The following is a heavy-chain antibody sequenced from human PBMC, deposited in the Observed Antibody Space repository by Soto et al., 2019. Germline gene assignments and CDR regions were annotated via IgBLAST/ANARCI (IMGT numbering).Heavy chain of an antibody. Sequence: PGGSLRLACAASGFTFSRFALHWVRQAPGKGLEWISYISSSGSTAYYATSVEGRFTISRDNANNSVYLQMDSLRAEDTALYYCTRAAWFPYLSFYRGQGALVTISS. CDR3: TRAAWFPYLSFY. D-gene: IGHD3-10*01. J-gene: IGHJ4*02. CDR2: ISSSGSTA. V-gene: IGHV3-48*03. CDR1: GFTFSRFA.